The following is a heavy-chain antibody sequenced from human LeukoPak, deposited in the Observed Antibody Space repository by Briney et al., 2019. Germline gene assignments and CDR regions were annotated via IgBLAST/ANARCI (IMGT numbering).Heavy chain of an antibody. CDR1: GFTVSSNY. V-gene: IGHV3-53*03. CDR3: ARAFDYVWGSYRRPQYFDY. J-gene: IGHJ4*02. CDR2: IYSGGST. D-gene: IGHD3-16*02. Sequence: PGGSLRLSCAASGFTVSSNYMSWVRQAPGKGLEWVSVIYSGGSTYYADSVKGRFTISRDNAKNSLYLQMNSLRAEDTAVYYCARAFDYVWGSYRRPQYFDYWGQGTLVTVSS.